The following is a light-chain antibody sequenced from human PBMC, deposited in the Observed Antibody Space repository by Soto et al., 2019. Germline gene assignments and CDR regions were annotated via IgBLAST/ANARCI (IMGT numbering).Light chain of an antibody. CDR2: EVS. CDR1: SSDVGGYNY. J-gene: IGLJ3*02. V-gene: IGLV2-14*01. Sequence: QSALTQPASVSGSPGQSITISCTGTSSDVGGYNYVSWYQHHPGKAPKLLIYEVSNRPSGVSNRFSGSKSGNTASLTISGLQAEDEADYYCSSYTTSSTHWVFGGGTKLTV. CDR3: SSYTTSSTHWV.